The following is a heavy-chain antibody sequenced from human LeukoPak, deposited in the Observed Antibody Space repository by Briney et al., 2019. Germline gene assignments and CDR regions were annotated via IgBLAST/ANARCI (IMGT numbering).Heavy chain of an antibody. Sequence: SETLSLTCTVSGGSISSSSYYWGWIRQPPGKGLEWIGSIYYSGSTYYNPSLKSRVTISVDTSKNQFSLKLSSVTAADTAVYYCEYYAGLDFDYWGQGTLVTVSS. J-gene: IGHJ4*02. V-gene: IGHV4-39*07. CDR2: IYYSGST. CDR3: EYYAGLDFDY. D-gene: IGHD3-16*01. CDR1: GGSISSSSYY.